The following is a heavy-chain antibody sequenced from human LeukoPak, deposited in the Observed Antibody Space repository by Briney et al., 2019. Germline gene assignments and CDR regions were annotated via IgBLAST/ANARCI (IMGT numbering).Heavy chain of an antibody. CDR2: IYYTGYT. J-gene: IGHJ4*02. Sequence: SETLSLTCTVSGGSISSYYWSWIRQPPGKGLEWIGYIYYTGYTNYNPSLKSRVTISVGTSKKQFSLELNSVTAADTAVYFCARGRPYYSDSTGSEIDYWGQGTLVTVSS. CDR1: GGSISSYY. D-gene: IGHD3-22*01. V-gene: IGHV4-59*01. CDR3: ARGRPYYSDSTGSEIDY.